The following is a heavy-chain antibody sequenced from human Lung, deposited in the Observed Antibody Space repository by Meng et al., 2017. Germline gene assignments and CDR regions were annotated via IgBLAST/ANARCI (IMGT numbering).Heavy chain of an antibody. V-gene: IGHV4-34*01. Sequence: QVQLQQCGGGLLKPSETLPLTCVVAGGSFSDYYWSWIRQPPGKGLEWIGEINNSGSTNYNPSLESRATISVDTSQNNLSLKLSSVTAADSAVYYCARGPTTMAHDFDYWGQGTLVTVSS. CDR2: INNSGST. J-gene: IGHJ4*02. CDR3: ARGPTTMAHDFDY. D-gene: IGHD4-11*01. CDR1: GGSFSDYY.